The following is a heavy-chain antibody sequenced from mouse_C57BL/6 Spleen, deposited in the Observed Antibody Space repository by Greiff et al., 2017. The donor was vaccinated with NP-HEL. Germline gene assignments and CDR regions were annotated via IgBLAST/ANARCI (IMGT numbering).Heavy chain of an antibody. V-gene: IGHV1-20*01. CDR1: GYSFTGYF. D-gene: IGHD1-1*01. J-gene: IGHJ2*01. Sequence: EVQLQQSGPELVKPGDSVKISCKASGYSFTGYFMNWVMQSHGKSLEWIGRINPYNGDTFYNQKFKGKATLTVDKSSSTAHMELRSLTSEDSAVYYCARSGDYGSSFLFDYWGQGTTLTVSS. CDR3: ARSGDYGSSFLFDY. CDR2: INPYNGDT.